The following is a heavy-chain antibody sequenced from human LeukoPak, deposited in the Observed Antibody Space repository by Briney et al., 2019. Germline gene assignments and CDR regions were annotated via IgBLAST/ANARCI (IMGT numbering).Heavy chain of an antibody. J-gene: IGHJ4*02. Sequence: SQTLSLTCTVSGGSISSGSYYWSWIRQPAGKGLEWIGRIYTSGSTNYNPSLKSRVTISVDTSKNQFSLKLSSVTAADTAVYYCARVIRYSSSWYLDYWGQGTLVTVSS. CDR3: ARVIRYSSSWYLDY. V-gene: IGHV4-61*02. D-gene: IGHD6-13*01. CDR2: IYTSGST. CDR1: GGSISSGSYY.